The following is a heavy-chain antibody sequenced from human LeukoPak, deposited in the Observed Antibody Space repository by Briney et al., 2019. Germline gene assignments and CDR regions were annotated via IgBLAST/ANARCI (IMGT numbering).Heavy chain of an antibody. J-gene: IGHJ4*02. CDR1: GFTVSSNY. Sequence: GGSLRLSCAASGFTVSSNYMNWVRQAPGKGLEWVSVIYSGGRTYYADSVKDRFIISRDNSKNTVYLQMNSLRAEDTAVYYCARGNTAMVTWGQGTLVTVSS. CDR2: IYSGGRT. CDR3: ARGNTAMVT. V-gene: IGHV3-66*01. D-gene: IGHD5-18*01.